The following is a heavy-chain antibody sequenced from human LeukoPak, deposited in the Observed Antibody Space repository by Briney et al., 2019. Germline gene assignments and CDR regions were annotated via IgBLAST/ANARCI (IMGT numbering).Heavy chain of an antibody. Sequence: SETLSLTCAVYGGSFSGYYWSWIRQPPGKGLEWIGEINHSGSTNYNPSLKGRVTISVDTSKNQFSLKLSSVTAADTAVYYCARGVRYYDSSGYSVPAFDIWGQGTMVTVSS. D-gene: IGHD3-22*01. V-gene: IGHV4-34*01. J-gene: IGHJ3*02. CDR1: GGSFSGYY. CDR3: ARGVRYYDSSGYSVPAFDI. CDR2: INHSGST.